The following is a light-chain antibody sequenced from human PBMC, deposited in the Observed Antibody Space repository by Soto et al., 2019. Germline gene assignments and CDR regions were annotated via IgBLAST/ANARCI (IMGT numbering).Light chain of an antibody. V-gene: IGKV3-20*01. CDR1: QSLSSGY. Sequence: EIVLTQYPGTVYLYTGGRVTLSCRASQSLSSGYLAWYQQKFGQAPRLLIYDASRRATGIPARFSGSGSGTEFTLTISSLQSEDFVVYYGQQYNWPPTWTFCQVTKVDI. J-gene: IGKJ1*01. CDR3: QQYNWPPTWT. CDR2: DAS.